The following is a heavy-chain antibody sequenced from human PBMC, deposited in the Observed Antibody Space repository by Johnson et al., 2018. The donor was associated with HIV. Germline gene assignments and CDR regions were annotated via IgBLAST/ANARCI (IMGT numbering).Heavy chain of an antibody. CDR2: ISSSGGTI. V-gene: IGHV3-11*04. CDR3: AKDFTDGAFDI. CDR1: GFTFSDFY. Sequence: VQLVESGGGLVKPGGSLRLSCAVSGFTFSDFYMSWIRQAPGKGLEWVSYISSSGGTIYYADSVKGRFTISRDNAKNSLYLEMNSLRSEDTAVYYCAKDFTDGAFDIWGRGTMVTVSS. D-gene: IGHD5-24*01. J-gene: IGHJ3*02.